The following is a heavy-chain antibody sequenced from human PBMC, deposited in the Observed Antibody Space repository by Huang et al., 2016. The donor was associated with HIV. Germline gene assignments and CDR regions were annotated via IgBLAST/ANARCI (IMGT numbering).Heavy chain of an antibody. CDR3: AREKGLED. CDR1: GFTFSTNP. V-gene: IGHV3-30*09. CDR2: ISHDGSTK. J-gene: IGHJ4*02. D-gene: IGHD1-1*01. Sequence: QVHLVESGGGVVQPGRSLRLPCAAPGFTFSTNPIHWVRQGPGQGLEWVAVISHDGSTKFYAESVKGRSAISRDNSKNMVYLQIYRLRVEDTGVYYCAREKGLEDWGQGTLVTVSS.